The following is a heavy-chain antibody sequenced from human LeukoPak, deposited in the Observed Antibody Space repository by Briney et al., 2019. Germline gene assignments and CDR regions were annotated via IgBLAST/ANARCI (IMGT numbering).Heavy chain of an antibody. CDR2: INGDGRDT. J-gene: IGHJ4*02. CDR3: ARGVSSAIDW. V-gene: IGHV3-7*01. D-gene: IGHD3-22*01. Sequence: GGSLRLSCAASDFSFSTYWMNWVRQAPGKGLEWVANINGDGRDTYYVGSVRGRFTISTDNADNSLYLQMNSLRGDDTAVYYCARGVSSAIDWWGQGTLVTVSS. CDR1: DFSFSTYW.